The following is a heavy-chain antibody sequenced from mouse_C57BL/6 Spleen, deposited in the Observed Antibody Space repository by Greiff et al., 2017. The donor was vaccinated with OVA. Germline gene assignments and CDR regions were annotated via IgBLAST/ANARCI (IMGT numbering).Heavy chain of an antibody. J-gene: IGHJ1*03. CDR2: IYPGSGST. V-gene: IGHV1-55*01. D-gene: IGHD2-4*01. Sequence: VKLQQPGAELVKPGASVKMSCKASGYTFTSYWITWVKQRPGQGLEWIGDIYPGSGSTNYNEKFKSKATLTVDTSSSTAYMQLSSLTSEDSAVYYCARGNYYYDDWYFDVWGTGTTVTVSS. CDR1: GYTFTSYW. CDR3: ARGNYYYDDWYFDV.